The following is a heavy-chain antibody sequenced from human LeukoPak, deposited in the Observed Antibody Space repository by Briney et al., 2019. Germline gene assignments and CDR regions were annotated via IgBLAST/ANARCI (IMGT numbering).Heavy chain of an antibody. CDR3: AKPYCSSTSCLYGMDV. J-gene: IGHJ6*02. Sequence: GGSLRLSCAASGFTFSTYWMSWVRQAPGKGLEWVSAISGSGGSTYYADSMKGRFTISGDNSKNTLYLQMNSLRAEDTAVYYCAKPYCSSTSCLYGMDVWGQGTTVTVSS. D-gene: IGHD2-2*01. CDR1: GFTFSTYW. V-gene: IGHV3-23*01. CDR2: ISGSGGST.